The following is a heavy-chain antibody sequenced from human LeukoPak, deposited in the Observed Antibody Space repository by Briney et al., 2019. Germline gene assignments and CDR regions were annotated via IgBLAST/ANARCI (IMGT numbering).Heavy chain of an antibody. CDR1: GYSFSSEW. J-gene: IGHJ4*02. D-gene: IGHD1-26*01. CDR3: ARHLSSMVGAYHFDY. Sequence: GESLKISCKGSGYSFSSEWIGWVRQMPGKGLEWVGIINPGDSDTRYSPSFQGQVTISADKSISTAYLQWSSLKASDTAMYYCARHLSSMVGAYHFDYWGQGTLVTVSS. V-gene: IGHV5-51*01. CDR2: INPGDSDT.